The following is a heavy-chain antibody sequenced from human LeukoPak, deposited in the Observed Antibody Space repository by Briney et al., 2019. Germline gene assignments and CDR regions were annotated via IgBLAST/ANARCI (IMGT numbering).Heavy chain of an antibody. CDR3: ARAETRLFGHFDY. J-gene: IGHJ4*02. CDR1: GGTFSSYA. D-gene: IGHD3-10*01. CDR2: IISILGIA. Sequence: SVKVSCKASGGTFSSYAITWVRQAPGQGLEWMGRIISILGIANYAQKLQGRVTITADTSTSTAYMELSSLRSADTAVYYCARAETRLFGHFDYWGQGTLVTVSS. V-gene: IGHV1-69*04.